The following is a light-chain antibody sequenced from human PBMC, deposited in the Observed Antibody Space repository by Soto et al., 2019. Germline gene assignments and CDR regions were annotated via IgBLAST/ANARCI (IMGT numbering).Light chain of an antibody. Sequence: QFRLSPAATLGXRPFLSYRCXXXXMDSNRDSCLAWYQQKPGRSPHLLIYLGSNRASGVPARFSGSGSGTDFTLTISRVEAEDVGAYYCAQGQATPFTFGGGTKVDI. J-gene: IGKJ4*02. CDR1: XXXMDSNRDSC. V-gene: IGKV2-28*01. CDR2: LGS. CDR3: AQGQATPFT.